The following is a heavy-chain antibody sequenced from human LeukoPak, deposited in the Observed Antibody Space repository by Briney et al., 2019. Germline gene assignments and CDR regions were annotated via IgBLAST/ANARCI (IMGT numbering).Heavy chain of an antibody. Sequence: GGSLRLSCAASGITVSSNYMSWARQAPGKGLEWVSVIYSGGSTYYADSVKGRFTISRDNSKNTLYLQMNGLRAEDTAVYYCARALTGAEDYWGQGTLVTVSS. J-gene: IGHJ4*02. CDR1: GITVSSNY. CDR2: IYSGGST. V-gene: IGHV3-66*01. CDR3: ARALTGAEDY. D-gene: IGHD7-27*01.